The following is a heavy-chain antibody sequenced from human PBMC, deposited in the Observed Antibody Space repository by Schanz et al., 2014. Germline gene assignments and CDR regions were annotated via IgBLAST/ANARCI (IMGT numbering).Heavy chain of an antibody. CDR3: ARGRTFDY. Sequence: QVQLVQSGAEVKKPGASVKVFCRASGYPFTSDDITWVRQAPGQGLEWLGWMNPNSGNPGFAQKFRGRVTMTRNTSMSTAYIELHILTSEDTAVYYCARGRTFDYWGQGTLVTVSS. CDR2: MNPNSGNP. V-gene: IGHV1-8*01. CDR1: GYPFTSDD. J-gene: IGHJ4*02.